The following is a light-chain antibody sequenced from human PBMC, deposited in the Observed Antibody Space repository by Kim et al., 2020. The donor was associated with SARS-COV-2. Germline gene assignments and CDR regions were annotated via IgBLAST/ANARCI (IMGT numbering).Light chain of an antibody. J-gene: IGLJ2*01. V-gene: IGLV3-1*01. CDR1: KLGNKY. CDR3: QAWESSTAV. Sequence: SYELTQPPSVSVSPGQTATITCSGEKLGNKYTSWYQQKPSQSPVLVIFQDNKRPTGIPERFSGSNSGNTATLTIGGTQATDEAEYYCQAWESSTAVFGGGTQLTVL. CDR2: QDN.